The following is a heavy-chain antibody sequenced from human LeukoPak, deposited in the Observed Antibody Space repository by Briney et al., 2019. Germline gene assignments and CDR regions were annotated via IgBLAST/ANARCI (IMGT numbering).Heavy chain of an antibody. CDR1: GFTFSSYS. CDR2: ISSSRGTI. Sequence: PGGSLRLSCAASGFTFSSYSMNWVRQAPGKGLEWVSYISSSRGTIYYADSLKGRFTISRDNAKNSLYLQMSSLRAEDTAVYYCARGFHRRLYDSSAYYSYWGPGTLVTVSS. V-gene: IGHV3-48*01. CDR3: ARGFHRRLYDSSAYYSY. J-gene: IGHJ4*02. D-gene: IGHD3-22*01.